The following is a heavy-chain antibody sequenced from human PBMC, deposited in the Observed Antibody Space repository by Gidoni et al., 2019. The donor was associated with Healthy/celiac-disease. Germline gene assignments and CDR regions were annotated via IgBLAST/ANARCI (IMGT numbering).Heavy chain of an antibody. CDR1: GGSISRGGYY. Sequence: QVQLQESGPGLVKPSQTLSLPCTVSGGSISRGGYYWSWIRQHPGKGLAWIGYRYCIGRTYYNPSLKSRVTISVDTSKNQFSLKLSSVTAADTAVYYCARQRLVYCSGGSCYGELDYWGQGTLVTVSS. V-gene: IGHV4-31*03. CDR3: ARQRLVYCSGGSCYGELDY. J-gene: IGHJ4*02. CDR2: RYCIGRT. D-gene: IGHD2-15*01.